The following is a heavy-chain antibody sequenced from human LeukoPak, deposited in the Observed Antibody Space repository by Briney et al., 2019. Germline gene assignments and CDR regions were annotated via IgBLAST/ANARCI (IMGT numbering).Heavy chain of an antibody. Sequence: GGSLRLSCAASGFTFTSYGMFWVRQAPGKGLEWVAAINDDGRYKYYADSVKGRFTISRDNSKNTLYAQMNSLRLEDTAVYHCAKRITSGGWYFDLWGRGTLVIVSS. V-gene: IGHV3-30*02. CDR1: GFTFTSYG. J-gene: IGHJ2*01. CDR3: AKRITSGGWYFDL. D-gene: IGHD6-13*01. CDR2: INDDGRYK.